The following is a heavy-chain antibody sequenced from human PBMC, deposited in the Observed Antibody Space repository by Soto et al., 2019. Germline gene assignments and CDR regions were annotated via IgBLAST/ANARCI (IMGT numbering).Heavy chain of an antibody. Sequence: GGSLELASAASGFTFSSYRMNWVRQTTGKGLEWVSSISSSSSYIYYADSVKGRFTISRDNAKNSLYLQMNSLRAEDTAVYYCARRSLAAAGIEDYYYGMDVWGQGTTVTVSS. V-gene: IGHV3-21*01. CDR2: ISSSSSYI. CDR3: ARRSLAAAGIEDYYYGMDV. J-gene: IGHJ6*02. D-gene: IGHD6-13*01. CDR1: GFTFSSYR.